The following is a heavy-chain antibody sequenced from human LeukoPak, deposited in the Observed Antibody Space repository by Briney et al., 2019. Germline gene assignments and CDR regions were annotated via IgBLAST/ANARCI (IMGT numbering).Heavy chain of an antibody. V-gene: IGHV4-39*01. CDR1: GGSISSSSYY. D-gene: IGHD6-13*01. CDR2: IYYSGST. J-gene: IGHJ6*03. CDR3: ARRVTHSSSWQNYYYYYMDV. Sequence: SETLSLTCTVSGGSISSSSYYWGWIRQPPGKGLEWIGSIYYSGSTYYNPSLKSRVTISVDTSKNQFSLKLSSVTAADTAVYCCARRVTHSSSWQNYYYYYMDVWGKGTTVTISS.